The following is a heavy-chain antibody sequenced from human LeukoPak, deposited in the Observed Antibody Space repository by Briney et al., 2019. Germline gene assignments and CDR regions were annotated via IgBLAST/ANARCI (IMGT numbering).Heavy chain of an antibody. CDR3: ARAGYSSGWYVGY. CDR2: INHGGST. V-gene: IGHV4-34*01. CDR1: GGSFSGYY. D-gene: IGHD6-19*01. Sequence: SETLSLTCAVYGGSFSGYYWSWIRQPPGKGLEWIGEINHGGSTNYNPSLKSRVTISVDTSKNQFSLKLSSVTAADTAVYYCARAGYSSGWYVGYWGQGTLVTVSS. J-gene: IGHJ4*02.